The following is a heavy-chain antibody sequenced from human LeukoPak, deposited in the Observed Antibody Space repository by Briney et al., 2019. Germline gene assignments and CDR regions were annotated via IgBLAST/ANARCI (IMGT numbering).Heavy chain of an antibody. V-gene: IGHV1-2*02. J-gene: IGHJ4*02. CDR1: GYTFTGYY. D-gene: IGHD6-19*01. CDR2: INPTSGGT. CDR3: GSGGPDSLAGHPHLDY. Sequence: ASVKVSCKASGYTFTGYYLHWVRQAPGQGLEWMGWINPTSGGTNYPQSFQGRVTMTSDTSISTAYMELSRLRSDDTAIYYCGSGGPDSLAGHPHLDYWGQGTLVTVSS.